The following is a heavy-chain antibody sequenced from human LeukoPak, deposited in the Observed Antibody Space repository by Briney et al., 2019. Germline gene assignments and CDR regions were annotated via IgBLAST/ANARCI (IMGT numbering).Heavy chain of an antibody. V-gene: IGHV4-4*07. D-gene: IGHD2-15*01. CDR2: IYTSGST. Sequence: SETLSLTCTVSGGSISSYYWSWIRQPAGKGLEWIGRIYTSGSTNYNPSLKSRVTMSVDTSKNQFSLKLSSVTAADTAVYYCARESAALGYCSGGSCYAFDYWGQGTLVTVPS. CDR1: GGSISSYY. J-gene: IGHJ4*02. CDR3: ARESAALGYCSGGSCYAFDY.